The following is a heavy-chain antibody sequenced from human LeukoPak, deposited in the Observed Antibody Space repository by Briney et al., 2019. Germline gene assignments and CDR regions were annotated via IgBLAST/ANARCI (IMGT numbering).Heavy chain of an antibody. V-gene: IGHV3-48*03. CDR1: GFTFSSYE. J-gene: IGHJ4*02. CDR3: ARDALPYSSSDYYDY. CDR2: ISGSGNTI. Sequence: GGSLRLSCAASGFTFSSYEMNWVRQAPGKGLEWVSCISGSGNTIYYADSVKGRFTISRDNAMDSLYLQMNSLRAEDTAVYYCARDALPYSSSDYYDYWGQGTLVTVSS. D-gene: IGHD6-6*01.